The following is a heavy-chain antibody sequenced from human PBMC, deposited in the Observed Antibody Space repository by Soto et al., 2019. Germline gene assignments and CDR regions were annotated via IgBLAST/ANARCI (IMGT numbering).Heavy chain of an antibody. CDR3: AKDLEVRGYDPWSYYYYGMDV. CDR1: GFTFSSYG. D-gene: IGHD5-12*01. CDR2: ISYDGSNK. V-gene: IGHV3-30*18. Sequence: PGGSLRLSCAASGFTFSSYGMHWVLQAQGKGLEWVAVISYDGSNKYYADSVKGRFTISRDNSKNTLYLQMNSLRAEDTAVYYCAKDLEVRGYDPWSYYYYGMDVWGQGTTVTVSS. J-gene: IGHJ6*02.